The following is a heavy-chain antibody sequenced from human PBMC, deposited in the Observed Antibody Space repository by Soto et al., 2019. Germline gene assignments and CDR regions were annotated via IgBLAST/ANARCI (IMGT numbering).Heavy chain of an antibody. J-gene: IGHJ5*02. CDR3: ARDLPPYINGETSWFDP. CDR1: GDSVSSNSAA. Sequence: SQTLSLTCAISGDSVSSNSAAWNWIRQSPSRGLEWLGRTYYRSKWYNDYAVSVKSRIIINADTSKNQFSLQLNSVTPEDTAVYFFARDLPPYINGETSWFDPWGQGTLVTVSS. CDR2: TYYRSKWYN. D-gene: IGHD1-20*01. V-gene: IGHV6-1*01.